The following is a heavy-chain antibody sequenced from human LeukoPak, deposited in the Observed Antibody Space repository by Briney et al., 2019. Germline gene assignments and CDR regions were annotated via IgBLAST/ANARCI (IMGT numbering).Heavy chain of an antibody. CDR2: IYSGGST. V-gene: IGHV3-53*05. CDR3: AREGEGGDFDY. J-gene: IGHJ4*02. D-gene: IGHD3-16*01. Sequence: GGSLRLSCAASGFTVSSNYMSWVRQAPGKGLEWVSVIYSGGSTYYADSVKGRFTNSRDKSKSTLYVQMNSLRLEDTAIYYCAREGEGGDFDYWGQGTLVTVSS. CDR1: GFTVSSNY.